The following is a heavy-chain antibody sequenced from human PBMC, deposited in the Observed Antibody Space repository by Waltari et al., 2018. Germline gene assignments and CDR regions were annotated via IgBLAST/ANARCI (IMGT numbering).Heavy chain of an antibody. CDR2: IYPDDSST. CDR3: ARQLAASWYFDL. CDR1: GYIFTNYW. V-gene: IGHV5-51*01. Sequence: EVQLMQSGADVKKPGESLKISCTGSGYIFTNYWIGWVRQMPGKGLEWMGIIYPDDSSTKYSPSFQGQVTISADKSTSTAFLQWSRLRASDTAMYYCARQLAASWYFDLWGRGTLVTVSS. J-gene: IGHJ2*01. D-gene: IGHD2-15*01.